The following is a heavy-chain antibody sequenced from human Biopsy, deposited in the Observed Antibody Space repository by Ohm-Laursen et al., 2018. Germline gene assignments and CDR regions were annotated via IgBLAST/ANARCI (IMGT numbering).Heavy chain of an antibody. CDR2: ISKGGDT. J-gene: IGHJ3*01. Sequence: SDTLSLTCTVSGGSITDDYWSWIRQSPGKGLEWIGFISKGGDTTYNPSLRGRVAISVDTSKNQFSLKLSSVTAADTAIFSCARLYRLDDYWNDDPPDAFDVWGQGTMVTVSS. CDR1: GGSITDDY. V-gene: IGHV4-59*07. D-gene: IGHD3-3*01. CDR3: ARLYRLDDYWNDDPPDAFDV.